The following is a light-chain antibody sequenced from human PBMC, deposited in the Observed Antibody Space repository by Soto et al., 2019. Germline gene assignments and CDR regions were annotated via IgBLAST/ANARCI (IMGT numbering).Light chain of an antibody. Sequence: DIQMTQSPSSLSASVGDRVTITCRASQSISSYLNWYQQKPGKAPKLLIYAASSLQSGVPSRFSGSGSGTDFTLTISSLQPEDFATYYCQQSYGTPATFGQGTKVE. J-gene: IGKJ1*01. CDR1: QSISSY. V-gene: IGKV1-39*01. CDR3: QQSYGTPAT. CDR2: AAS.